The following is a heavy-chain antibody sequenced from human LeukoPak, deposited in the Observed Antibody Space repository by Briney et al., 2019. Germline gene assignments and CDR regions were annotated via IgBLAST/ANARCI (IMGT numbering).Heavy chain of an antibody. D-gene: IGHD5-18*01. J-gene: IGHJ5*02. CDR1: GYTFTRFY. CDR3: ARDGYIDSYGYWFDR. V-gene: IGHV1-46*01. Sequence: ASVEVSCRASGYTFTRFYMDWVRQPPGQGLEWMGKINPSRGSTTYAQKFQGRVTMPRDTSTSTVYMELSSLRTEDTAVHYCARDGYIDSYGYWFDRWGQGTLVTVSS. CDR2: INPSRGST.